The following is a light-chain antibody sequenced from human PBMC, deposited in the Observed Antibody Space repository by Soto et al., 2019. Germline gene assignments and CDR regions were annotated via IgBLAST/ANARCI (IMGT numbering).Light chain of an antibody. J-gene: IGKJ1*01. V-gene: IGKV1-6*01. Sequence: AHQMTPSPSSLSASVGDRVTNTCRASQGIRNDLGWYQLKPGKAPKLLTYAASSLQSGVPSRFSGSGSGTDFTLTISSLQPEDFATYYCLQDYNYPRTFGQGTK. CDR3: LQDYNYPRT. CDR2: AAS. CDR1: QGIRND.